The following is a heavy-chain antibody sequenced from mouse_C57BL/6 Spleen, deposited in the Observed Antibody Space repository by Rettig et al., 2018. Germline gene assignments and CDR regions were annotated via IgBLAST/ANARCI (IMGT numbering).Heavy chain of an antibody. CDR3: ARSGDYGSSYEDYAMDY. CDR1: GYTFTDYY. V-gene: IGHV1-75*01. CDR2: IFPGSGST. D-gene: IGHD1-1*01. Sequence: QVQLQQSGPELVKPGASVKISCKASGYTFTDYYINWVKQRPGQGLEWIGWIFPGSGSTYYNEKFKGKATLTVDKSSSTAYMLLSSLTSEDSAVYFCARSGDYGSSYEDYAMDYWGQGTSVTVSS. J-gene: IGHJ4*01.